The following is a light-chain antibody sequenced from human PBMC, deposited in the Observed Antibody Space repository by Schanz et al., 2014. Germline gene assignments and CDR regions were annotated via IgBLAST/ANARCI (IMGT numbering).Light chain of an antibody. Sequence: DIQMTQSPSSLSASVGDRVTITCQASQDISNYLNWYQQKPGKAPKLLIYDACNLETGVPSRFSGSGSGTDFTFTISSLQPEDIATYYCQQYNTQGTFGQGTKVEIK. J-gene: IGKJ1*01. V-gene: IGKV1-33*01. CDR2: DAC. CDR3: QQYNTQGT. CDR1: QDISNY.